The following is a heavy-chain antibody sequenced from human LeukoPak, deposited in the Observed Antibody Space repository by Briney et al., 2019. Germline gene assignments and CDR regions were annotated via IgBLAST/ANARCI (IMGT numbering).Heavy chain of an antibody. CDR2: TYYSGST. V-gene: IGHV4-59*01. D-gene: IGHD3-22*01. CDR3: ARGWGSGYYYRGAAYFDY. Sequence: SETLSLTCTVSGGSISSYYWSWIRQPPRKGLEWIGYTYYSGSTNYNASVKSRVTISVGTSKNQFSLKLSSVTAADTAVYYCARGWGSGYYYRGAAYFDYWGQGTLVTVSS. CDR1: GGSISSYY. J-gene: IGHJ4*02.